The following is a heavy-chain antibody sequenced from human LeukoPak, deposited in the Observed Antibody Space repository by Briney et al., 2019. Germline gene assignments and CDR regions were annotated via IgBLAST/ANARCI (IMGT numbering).Heavy chain of an antibody. CDR3: ARDGGKGGNSDY. CDR1: GFXFSSYS. V-gene: IGHV3-48*02. J-gene: IGHJ4*02. D-gene: IGHD2-15*01. CDR2: ISSSTSII. Sequence: PGGSLRLSCAASGFXFSSYSINWVRQAPGKGLQWVSYISSSTSIIYYADSVKGRFTISRDNAKNSLYLQMNSLRDEDTAVYYCARDGGKGGNSDYWGQGTLVTVSS.